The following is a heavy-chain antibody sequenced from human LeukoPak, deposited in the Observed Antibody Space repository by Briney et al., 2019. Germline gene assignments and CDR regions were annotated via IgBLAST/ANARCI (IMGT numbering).Heavy chain of an antibody. CDR2: IIPMLNKA. CDR3: GRCASGGCFFDF. D-gene: IGHD2-15*01. V-gene: IGHV1-69*05. CDR1: GDTFNGYV. J-gene: IGHJ4*02. Sequence: SVKVSCKASGDTFNGYVISWVRQAPGQGLEWMGGIIPMLNKANYAQKFQGRVTVTTDESTSTANMELRSLRSEDTAIYYCGRCASGGCFFDFWAQGTLVTVSS.